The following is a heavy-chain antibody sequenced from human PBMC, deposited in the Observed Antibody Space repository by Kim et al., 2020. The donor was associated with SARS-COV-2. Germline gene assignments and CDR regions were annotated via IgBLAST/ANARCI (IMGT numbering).Heavy chain of an antibody. Sequence: GGPLRLSCAASGFTFDDYAMHWVRQAPGKGLEWVSGISWNSGSIGYADSVKGRFTISRDNAKNSLYLQMNSLRAEDTALYYCAKDILDSSGWYHYYYYGMDVWGQGTTVTVSS. CDR1: GFTFDDYA. V-gene: IGHV3-9*01. D-gene: IGHD6-19*01. CDR3: AKDILDSSGWYHYYYYGMDV. CDR2: ISWNSGSI. J-gene: IGHJ6*02.